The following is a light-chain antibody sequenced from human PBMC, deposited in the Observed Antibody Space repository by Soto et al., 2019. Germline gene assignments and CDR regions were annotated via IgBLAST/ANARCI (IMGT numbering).Light chain of an antibody. J-gene: IGKJ1*01. Sequence: DIHMTQSPSSLSASVGDIFTITCRASQSISRYLNWYQQKQGKAPKLLIYAASSLQSGVPSRLSGSGYGTDLTITISSMKTEDFETYYCQQSYSTTGTFGQGTKVDIK. V-gene: IGKV1-39*01. CDR3: QQSYSTTGT. CDR2: AAS. CDR1: QSISRY.